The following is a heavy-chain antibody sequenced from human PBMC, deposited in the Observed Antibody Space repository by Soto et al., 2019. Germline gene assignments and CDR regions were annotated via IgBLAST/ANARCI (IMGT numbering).Heavy chain of an antibody. CDR2: IYYSGST. V-gene: IGHV4-59*01. CDR3: ARRYRGNFDY. D-gene: IGHD3-16*02. Sequence: SETLSLTCTVSGGSISSYYWSWIRQPPGKGLEWIGYIYYSGSTNYNPSLKSRVTISVDTSKNQFSLKLSSETAADTAVYYCARRYRGNFDYWGQETLVTVYS. J-gene: IGHJ4*02. CDR1: GGSISSYY.